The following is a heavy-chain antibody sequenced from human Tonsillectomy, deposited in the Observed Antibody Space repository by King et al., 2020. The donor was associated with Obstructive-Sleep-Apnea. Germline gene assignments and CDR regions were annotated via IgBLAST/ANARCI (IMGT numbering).Heavy chain of an antibody. CDR1: GFTFSDSY. J-gene: IGHJ4*02. D-gene: IGHD6-19*01. CDR3: ARCSLSSGWSDY. CDR2: ISNSGSTT. V-gene: IGHV3-11*01. Sequence: HVQLVESGGGLVKPGGSLRLSCTASGFTFSDSYMSWILQAPGKGLEWIAYISNSGSTTYYADSVKGRFTISRDNAKNSLYLQMNSLRVEDTAVYYCARCSLSSGWSDYWGQGTLVTVSS.